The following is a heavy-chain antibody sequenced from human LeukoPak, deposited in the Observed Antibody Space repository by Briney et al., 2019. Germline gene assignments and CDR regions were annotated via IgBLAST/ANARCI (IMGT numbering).Heavy chain of an antibody. V-gene: IGHV3-64*01. D-gene: IGHD3-22*01. CDR3: ASLPWGHYDSSGYYYRRAFDI. CDR1: GFTFSSYA. Sequence: SGGSLRLSCAVSGFTFSSYAMHWVRQAPGKGLEYVSAISSNGGSTYYANSVKGRFTISRDNSKNTLYLQMGSLRAEGMAVYYCASLPWGHYDSSGYYYRRAFDIWGQGTMVTVSS. J-gene: IGHJ3*02. CDR2: ISSNGGST.